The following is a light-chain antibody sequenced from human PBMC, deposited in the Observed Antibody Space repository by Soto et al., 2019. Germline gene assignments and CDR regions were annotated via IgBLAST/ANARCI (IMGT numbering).Light chain of an antibody. J-gene: IGKJ3*01. CDR3: QQYNNWPFT. CDR2: GAS. V-gene: IGKV3-15*01. Sequence: EIVMTQSPATLSVSPGERATLSCRASQSVSSNLAWYQQKPGQAPRLLICGASTRATGIPARFSGSGSGTEFTLTISSLQSEDFAVYYCQQYNNWPFTFGPGTKVEIK. CDR1: QSVSSN.